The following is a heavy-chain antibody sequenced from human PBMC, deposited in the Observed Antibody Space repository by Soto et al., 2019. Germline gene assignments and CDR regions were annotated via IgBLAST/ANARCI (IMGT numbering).Heavy chain of an antibody. J-gene: IGHJ5*02. D-gene: IGHD6-13*01. V-gene: IGHV4-34*01. CDR3: ARGQRSLYSSSWYTWFDP. Sequence: KPSETLSLTCAVYGGSFSGYYWSWIRQPPGKGLEWIGEINHSGSTNYNPSLKSRVTISVDTSKNQFSLKLSSVTAADTAVYYCARGQRSLYSSSWYTWFDPWGQGTLVTVSS. CDR2: INHSGST. CDR1: GGSFSGYY.